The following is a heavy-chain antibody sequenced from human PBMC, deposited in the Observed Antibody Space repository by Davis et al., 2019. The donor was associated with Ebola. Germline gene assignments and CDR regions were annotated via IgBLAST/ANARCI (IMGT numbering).Heavy chain of an antibody. V-gene: IGHV5-51*01. J-gene: IGHJ4*02. CDR1: GYSFTSYW. Sequence: GESLKISCKGSGYSFTSYWIGWVRQMPGKGLEWMGIIHPGDSDTRYSPSFQGQVTISADKSISTAYLQWSSLKASDTAMYYCARGYGSGSYYPRSFDYWGQGTLVTVSS. CDR2: IHPGDSDT. D-gene: IGHD3-10*01. CDR3: ARGYGSGSYYPRSFDY.